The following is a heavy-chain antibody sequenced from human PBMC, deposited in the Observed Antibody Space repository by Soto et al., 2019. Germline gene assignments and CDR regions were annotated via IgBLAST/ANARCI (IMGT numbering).Heavy chain of an antibody. CDR2: ISGSGGST. Sequence: GGSLRLSCAASGFTFSSYAMSWFRQAPGKGLEWVSAISGSGGSTYYADSVKGRFTISRDNSKNTLYLQMNSLRAEDTAVYYCAKVRHAGGSFFDYWGQGTLVTVSS. J-gene: IGHJ4*02. CDR1: GFTFSSYA. V-gene: IGHV3-23*01. D-gene: IGHD3-16*01. CDR3: AKVRHAGGSFFDY.